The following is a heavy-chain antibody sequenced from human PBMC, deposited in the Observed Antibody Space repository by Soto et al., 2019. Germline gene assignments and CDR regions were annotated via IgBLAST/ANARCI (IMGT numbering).Heavy chain of an antibody. CDR2: IWYDGSNK. CDR3: ARDLLVPAANWFDP. J-gene: IGHJ5*02. V-gene: IGHV3-33*01. Sequence: QVQLVESGGGVVQPGRSLRLSCAASGFTFSSYGMHWVRQAPGKGLEWVAVIWYDGSNKYYADSVKGRFTISRDNSKNTLYLQMNSLRAEDTAVYYCARDLLVPAANWFDPWGQGTLVTVSS. CDR1: GFTFSSYG. D-gene: IGHD2-2*01.